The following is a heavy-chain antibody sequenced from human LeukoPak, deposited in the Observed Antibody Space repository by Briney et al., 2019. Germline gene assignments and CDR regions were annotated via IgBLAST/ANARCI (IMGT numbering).Heavy chain of an antibody. CDR2: IDYSGST. Sequence: SETLSLTCTVSGGSISSYYWSWIRQPPGKGLEWIGYIDYSGSTNYNPSLKSRVTISVDTSKNQFSLKLSSVTAADTAVYYCAGELPGIAAAGPLPNWFDPWGQGTLVTVSS. V-gene: IGHV4-59*08. J-gene: IGHJ5*02. D-gene: IGHD6-13*01. CDR3: AGELPGIAAAGPLPNWFDP. CDR1: GGSISSYY.